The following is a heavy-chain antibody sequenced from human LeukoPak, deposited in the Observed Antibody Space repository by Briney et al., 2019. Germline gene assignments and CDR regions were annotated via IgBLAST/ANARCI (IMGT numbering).Heavy chain of an antibody. Sequence: PSETLSLTCTVSGGSISSYNYYWGWIRQPPGKGLEWIGSIYYSGRTYYNPSLKSRVTIAVDTSKNQFSLRLSSVTAADTAVYYCARGQWDVLGLGGSYWGQGALVTVSS. CDR3: ARGQWDVLGLGGSY. CDR2: IYYSGRT. D-gene: IGHD1-26*01. J-gene: IGHJ4*02. V-gene: IGHV4-39*01. CDR1: GGSISSYNYY.